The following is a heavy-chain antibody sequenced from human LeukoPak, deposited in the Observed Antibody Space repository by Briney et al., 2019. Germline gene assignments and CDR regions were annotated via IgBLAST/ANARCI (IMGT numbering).Heavy chain of an antibody. J-gene: IGHJ4*02. CDR1: GYTFTSYY. V-gene: IGHV1-46*01. D-gene: IGHD4-17*01. CDR2: INPSGGST. CDR3: ARELSPQDYGDSKGGFDY. Sequence: ASVKVSCKASGYTFTSYYMHWVRQAPGQGLEWMGIINPSGGSTSYAQKFQGRVTMTRDTSTGTVYMELSSLRSEDTAVYYCARELSPQDYGDSKGGFDYWGQGTLVTVSS.